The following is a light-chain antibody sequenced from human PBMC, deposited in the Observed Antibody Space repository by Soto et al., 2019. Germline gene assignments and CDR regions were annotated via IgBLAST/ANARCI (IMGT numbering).Light chain of an antibody. CDR1: QSVSSS. CDR2: AAS. J-gene: IGKJ1*01. Sequence: QLTQSPSSLSASIGDRVIITCRASQSVSSSLNLYQQKAGQAPKLLIYAASTLPSGVPSRFSGSGSGTEFTLTITSLQPEDFATYYCQQNAIPPPWTFGQGTKVDIK. CDR3: QQNAIPPPWT. V-gene: IGKV1-39*01.